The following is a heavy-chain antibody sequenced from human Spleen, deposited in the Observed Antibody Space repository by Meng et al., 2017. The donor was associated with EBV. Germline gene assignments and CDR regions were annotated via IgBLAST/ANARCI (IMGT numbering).Heavy chain of an antibody. Sequence: QGQLQQWGAGLLKPPGTLSLTCAVYGGSSSGSAWSWIRQPPGKGLEWIGEINLGGNTNYNPSLKSRVSISVDTSENHFSLKVDSVTAADTAVYYCATWNNNGWYYGYWGQGTLVTVSS. J-gene: IGHJ4*01. D-gene: IGHD6-19*01. CDR3: ATWNNNGWYYGY. CDR2: INLGGNT. CDR1: GGSSSGSA. V-gene: IGHV4-34*01.